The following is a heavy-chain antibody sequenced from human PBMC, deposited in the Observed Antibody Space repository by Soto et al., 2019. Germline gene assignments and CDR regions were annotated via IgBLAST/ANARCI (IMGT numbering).Heavy chain of an antibody. D-gene: IGHD6-19*01. Sequence: EVKLVESGGGLVQPGGSLRLSCAASGFTVGAKYMSWVRQAPGKGLEWVSVLYGSGDTYYADSVRGRFTISRDSSKNTLYLQMNSLRLADTGVYYCAKAILQWQKVEWFDHWGQGALVSVSS. J-gene: IGHJ5*02. CDR2: LYGSGDT. CDR3: AKAILQWQKVEWFDH. CDR1: GFTVGAKY. V-gene: IGHV3-66*01.